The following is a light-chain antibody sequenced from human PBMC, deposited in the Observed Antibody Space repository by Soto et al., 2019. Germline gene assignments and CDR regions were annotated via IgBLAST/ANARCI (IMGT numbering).Light chain of an antibody. CDR1: ENVGTN. CDR2: GSS. J-gene: IGKJ4*01. V-gene: IGKV3D-15*01. CDR3: QQYNNWGLS. Sequence: IVLTQSPATLSVSPGERVTLSCRASENVGTNLAWYQQRPGQPPRLLIYGSSTRATGISATFGGSGSRTEFTLTISSLQSEDSAVYYYQQYNNWGLSCGGGTRVEIK.